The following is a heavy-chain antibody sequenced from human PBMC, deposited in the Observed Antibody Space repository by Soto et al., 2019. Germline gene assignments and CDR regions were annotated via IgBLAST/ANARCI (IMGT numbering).Heavy chain of an antibody. CDR3: ARDHSSGWYGPYYYYGMDV. CDR2: MNPNSGNT. J-gene: IGHJ6*02. V-gene: IGHV1-8*01. D-gene: IGHD6-19*01. CDR1: GYTFTSYD. Sequence: QVQLVQYGAEVKKPGASVKVSCKASGYTFTSYDINWVRQATGQGLEWMGWMNPNSGNTGYAQKFQGRVTMTRNTSISTAYMELSSLGSEDTAVYYCARDHSSGWYGPYYYYGMDVWGQGTTVAVSS.